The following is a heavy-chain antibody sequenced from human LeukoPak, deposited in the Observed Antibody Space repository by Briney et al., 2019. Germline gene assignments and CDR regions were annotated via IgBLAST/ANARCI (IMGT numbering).Heavy chain of an antibody. V-gene: IGHV3-23*01. J-gene: IGHJ4*02. D-gene: IGHD3-10*01. Sequence: GGSLRLSCAASGFTFSSYAMSWVRQAPGKGLEWVSAISGSGGSTYYADSVKGRFTISRDNSKNTLYLQMNSLRAEDTAVYYCAKDRDLWFGSPHFDYWGQGTLVTVSS. CDR3: AKDRDLWFGSPHFDY. CDR1: GFTFSSYA. CDR2: ISGSGGST.